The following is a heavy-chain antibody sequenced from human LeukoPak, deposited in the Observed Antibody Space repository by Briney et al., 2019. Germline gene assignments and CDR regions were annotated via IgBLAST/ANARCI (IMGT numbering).Heavy chain of an antibody. J-gene: IGHJ4*02. V-gene: IGHV4-34*01. CDR2: INHSGST. Sequence: SETLSFTCAVYGGSFSGYYWSWIRQPPGKGLEWIGEINHSGSTNYNPSLKSRVTISVDTSKNQFSLKLSSVTAADTAVYYCARGERGYSSSWYDYWGQGTLVTVSS. CDR3: ARGERGYSSSWYDY. D-gene: IGHD6-13*01. CDR1: GGSFSGYY.